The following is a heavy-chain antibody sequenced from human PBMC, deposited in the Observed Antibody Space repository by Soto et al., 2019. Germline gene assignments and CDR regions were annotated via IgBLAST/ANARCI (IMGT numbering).Heavy chain of an antibody. J-gene: IGHJ5*02. Sequence: ASVKVSCKASGYTFTKYAIHWVRQAPGQRLEWMGWINAGNGNTKYSQKFQGRVTITRDTSASTAYMELSSLRSEDTAVYYCARGEGYCSGGSCYRWFDPWGQGPLVTVSS. V-gene: IGHV1-3*01. CDR2: INAGNGNT. CDR1: GYTFTKYA. D-gene: IGHD2-15*01. CDR3: ARGEGYCSGGSCYRWFDP.